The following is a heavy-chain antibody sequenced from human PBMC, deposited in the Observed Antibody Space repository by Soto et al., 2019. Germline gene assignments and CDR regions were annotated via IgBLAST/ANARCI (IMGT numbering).Heavy chain of an antibody. V-gene: IGHV4-59*01. Sequence: SETLSLTCTVSGGSISSYYWSWIRQPPGKGLEWIGYIYYSGSTNYNPSLKSRVTISVDTSKSQFSLKLSSVTAADTAVYYCARGIPTNYYDSSGFWSDWGQGTLVTVSS. CDR3: ARGIPTNYYDSSGFWSD. D-gene: IGHD3-22*01. CDR1: GGSISSYY. J-gene: IGHJ4*02. CDR2: IYYSGST.